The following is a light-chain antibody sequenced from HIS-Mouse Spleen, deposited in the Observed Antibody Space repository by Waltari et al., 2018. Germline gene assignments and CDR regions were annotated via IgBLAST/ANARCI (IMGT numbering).Light chain of an antibody. CDR1: ALPTKS. V-gene: IGLV3-10*01. CDR2: EDS. CDR3: YSTDSSGNHRV. J-gene: IGLJ2*01. Sequence: SYELTQPPSVSVSPGQTARITCSGDALPTKSADWYQQKSGQAPVLVIYEDSKRPSGIPERFSGSSSGTMATLTISGAQVEDEADYYCYSTDSSGNHRVFGGGTKLTVL.